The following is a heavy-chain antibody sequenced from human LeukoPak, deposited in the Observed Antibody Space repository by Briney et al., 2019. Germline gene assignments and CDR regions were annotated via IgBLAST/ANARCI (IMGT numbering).Heavy chain of an antibody. J-gene: IGHJ4*02. Sequence: PGGSLRLSCAASGFTFSSYGMHWVRQAPGKGLEWVAVIWYDGSNKYYADSVKGRFTISRDNSKNTLYLQMNSLRAEDTAVYYCARDLEQRGYSHGYSYWGQGALVTVSS. CDR2: IWYDGSNK. D-gene: IGHD5-18*01. CDR1: GFTFSSYG. CDR3: ARDLEQRGYSHGYSY. V-gene: IGHV3-33*01.